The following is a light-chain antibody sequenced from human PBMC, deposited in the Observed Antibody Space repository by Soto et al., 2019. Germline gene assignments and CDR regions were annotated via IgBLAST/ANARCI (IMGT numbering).Light chain of an antibody. Sequence: EIVLTQSPGTLSLSPGERVTLSCRASQSVSSTYLAWYQQKPGQAPRLLIYGTSSRATGIPDRFSGSGSGTDFTLTISRLEPEEVAVYYCQQYDGSSPSWTFGQVTEV. V-gene: IGKV3-20*01. CDR2: GTS. CDR1: QSVSSTY. J-gene: IGKJ1*01. CDR3: QQYDGSSPSWT.